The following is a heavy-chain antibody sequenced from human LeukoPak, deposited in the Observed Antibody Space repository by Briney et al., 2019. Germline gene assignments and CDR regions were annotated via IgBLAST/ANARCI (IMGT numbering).Heavy chain of an antibody. CDR2: ISYDGSNK. D-gene: IGHD2-8*01. J-gene: IGHJ4*02. Sequence: PGGSLRLSCAASGFTFSSYAMHWVRQAPGKGLEWVAVISYDGSNKYYADSVEGRFTIFRDNSKNTLYLQMNSLRAEDTAVYYCARDALMGYDYWGQGTLVTVSS. CDR3: ARDALMGYDY. V-gene: IGHV3-30-3*01. CDR1: GFTFSSYA.